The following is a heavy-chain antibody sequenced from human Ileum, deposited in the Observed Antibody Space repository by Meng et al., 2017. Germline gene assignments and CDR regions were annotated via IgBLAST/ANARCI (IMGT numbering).Heavy chain of an antibody. D-gene: IGHD3-10*01. J-gene: IGHJ4*02. CDR3: ARGTPGRSYSDY. V-gene: IGHV1-18*01. CDR2: LGAHDGDT. CDR1: DYTFTGYG. Sequence: QVQPVQSGPEVKKPRATGKVSCKASDYTFTGYGVSWVRQAPGQGLEWMAWLGAHDGDTSHAPKFQGRVTVSADRPTATAYMELRSLRSDDTAVYYCARGTPGRSYSDYWGQGTLVTVSS.